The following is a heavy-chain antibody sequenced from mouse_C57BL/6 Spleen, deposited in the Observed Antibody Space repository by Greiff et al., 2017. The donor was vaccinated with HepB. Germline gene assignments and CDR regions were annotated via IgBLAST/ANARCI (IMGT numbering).Heavy chain of an antibody. V-gene: IGHV5-4*01. CDR3: ARARAASLYYGSSHWYFDV. D-gene: IGHD1-1*01. Sequence: EVQVVESGGGLVKPGGSLKLSCAASGFTFSSYAMSWVRQTPEKRLEWVATISDGGSYTYYPDNVKGRFTISRDNAKNNLYLQMSHLKSEDTAMYYCARARAASLYYGSSHWYFDVWGTGTTVTVSS. CDR1: GFTFSSYA. CDR2: ISDGGSYT. J-gene: IGHJ1*03.